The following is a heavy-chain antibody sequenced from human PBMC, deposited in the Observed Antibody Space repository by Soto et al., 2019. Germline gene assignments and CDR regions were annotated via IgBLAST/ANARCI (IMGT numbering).Heavy chain of an antibody. D-gene: IGHD2-15*01. Sequence: GESLKISCNASGYSFSNYWIAWVRQMPGKGLEWMGIIYPRDSDTRYSPSFQGQVTISADKSIDSAYLQWSSLGASDTAVYYCARHLCSGGGCYPGRGAFHTWGQGTMVTVSS. CDR1: GYSFSNYW. CDR3: ARHLCSGGGCYPGRGAFHT. CDR2: IYPRDSDT. V-gene: IGHV5-51*01. J-gene: IGHJ3*02.